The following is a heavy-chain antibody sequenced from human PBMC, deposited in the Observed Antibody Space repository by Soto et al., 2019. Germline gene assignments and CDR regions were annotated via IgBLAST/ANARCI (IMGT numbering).Heavy chain of an antibody. CDR1: GGSFSGYY. CDR3: ARAPLCSSTSCYLSFFDY. D-gene: IGHD2-2*01. J-gene: IGHJ4*02. CDR2: INHSGST. Sequence: SETLSLTCAVYGGSFSGYYWSWIRQPPGKGLEWIGEINHSGSTNYNPSLKSRVTISVDTSKNQFSLKLSSVTAADTAVYYCARAPLCSSTSCYLSFFDYWGQGTLVTVSS. V-gene: IGHV4-34*01.